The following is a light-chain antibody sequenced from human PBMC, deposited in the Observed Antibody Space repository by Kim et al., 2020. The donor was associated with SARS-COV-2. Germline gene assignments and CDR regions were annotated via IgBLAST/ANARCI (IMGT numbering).Light chain of an antibody. CDR3: QQYDTLPYT. J-gene: IGKJ2*01. V-gene: IGKV3-20*01. Sequence: FSPGERVTLSCRASHSLPTDYLAWYQQKPGQAPRLLIFGVYRRATGIPDRFSASGSGPDFSLTISRLEPEDFALYYCQQYDTLPYTFGQGTKLEI. CDR2: GVY. CDR1: HSLPTDY.